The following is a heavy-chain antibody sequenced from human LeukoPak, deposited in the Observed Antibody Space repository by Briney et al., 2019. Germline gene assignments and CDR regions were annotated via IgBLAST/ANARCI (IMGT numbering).Heavy chain of an antibody. V-gene: IGHV1-8*01. Sequence: SEEVSRKACGYTFKNCDINGVRQPPAQGRECMAWMTPNNDNAGSAQKSQGRVTMTRDTSINTAYMELSSLRSDDTGVYYCARAAAGGDDPFDVWGQGSLIFVSS. J-gene: IGHJ3*01. CDR1: GYTFKNCD. CDR3: ARAAAGGDDPFDV. CDR2: MTPNNDNA. D-gene: IGHD6-25*01.